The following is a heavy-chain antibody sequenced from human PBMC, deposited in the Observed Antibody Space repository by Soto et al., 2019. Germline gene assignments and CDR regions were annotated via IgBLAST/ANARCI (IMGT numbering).Heavy chain of an antibody. CDR3: AKDLHSSGSFDY. D-gene: IGHD6-19*01. J-gene: IGHJ4*02. Sequence: GGSLRLSCAASGFTFSSYGMHWVRQAPGKGLEWVAVISYDGSNKYYADSVKGRFTISRDNSKNTLYLQMNSLRAEDTAVYYCAKDLHSSGSFDYWGQATLVTVSS. V-gene: IGHV3-30*18. CDR1: GFTFSSYG. CDR2: ISYDGSNK.